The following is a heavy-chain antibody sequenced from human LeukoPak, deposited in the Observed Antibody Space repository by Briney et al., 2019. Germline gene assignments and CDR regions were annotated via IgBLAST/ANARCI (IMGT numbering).Heavy chain of an antibody. D-gene: IGHD4-23*01. CDR1: GFTFDDYT. Sequence: GGSLRLSCAASGFTFDDYTMHWVRQAPGKGLEWVSLISWDGDSTYYADSVKGRFTISRDNSKNSLYLQMNSLRTEDTALYYCAKVADPYTPSVVFIDFRGQGTLVTVSS. V-gene: IGHV3-43*01. CDR2: ISWDGDST. J-gene: IGHJ4*02. CDR3: AKVADPYTPSVVFIDF.